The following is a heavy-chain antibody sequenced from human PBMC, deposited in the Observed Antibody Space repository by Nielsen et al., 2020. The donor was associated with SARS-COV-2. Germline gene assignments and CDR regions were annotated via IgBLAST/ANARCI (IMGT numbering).Heavy chain of an antibody. V-gene: IGHV4-59*01. CDR2: IYYSGST. J-gene: IGHJ6*02. Sequence: WIRQPPGKGLEWIGYIYYSGSTNYNPSLKSRVTISVDTSKNQFSLKLSSVTAADTAVYYCARDQGVVVVAATYYYYYGMDVWGQGTTVTVSS. CDR3: ARDQGVVVVAATYYYYYGMDV. D-gene: IGHD2-15*01.